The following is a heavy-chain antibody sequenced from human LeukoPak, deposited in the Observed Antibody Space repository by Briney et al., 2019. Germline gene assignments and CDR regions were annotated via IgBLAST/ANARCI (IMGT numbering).Heavy chain of an antibody. D-gene: IGHD5-24*01. V-gene: IGHV4-39*07. CDR3: ARVNSRWLQTYYFDY. CDR1: GGSISSSSYY. CDR2: IYYSGST. Sequence: SETLSLTCTVSGGSISSSSYYWGWIRQPPGKGLEWIGSIYYSGSTYYNPSLKSRVTISVDTSKNQFSLKLSSVTAADTAVYYCARVNSRWLQTYYFDYWGQGTLVTVSS. J-gene: IGHJ4*02.